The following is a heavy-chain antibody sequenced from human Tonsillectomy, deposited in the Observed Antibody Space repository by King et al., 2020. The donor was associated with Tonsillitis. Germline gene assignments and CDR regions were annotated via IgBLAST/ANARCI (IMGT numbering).Heavy chain of an antibody. D-gene: IGHD1-26*01. CDR3: AREREPFGWEILRHYYYYGMDV. CDR2: LSYDGRNK. J-gene: IGHJ6*02. V-gene: IGHV3-30*04. CDR1: GFTFSSYV. Sequence: VQLVESGGGVVQPGRSLRLSCAASGFTFSSYVMHWVRQAPGQGLEWVAILSYDGRNKYYADSVKGRFTISRDNSKNMLYLQMNSLRAEDTAVYYCAREREPFGWEILRHYYYYGMDVWGQGTTVTVSS.